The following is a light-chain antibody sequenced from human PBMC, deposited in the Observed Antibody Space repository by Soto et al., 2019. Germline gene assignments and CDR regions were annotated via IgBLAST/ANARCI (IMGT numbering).Light chain of an antibody. CDR2: GAS. CDR1: QSVSSN. V-gene: IGKV3-15*01. Sequence: EIVMTQSPDTLSVSPGERATLSCRASQSVSSNVAWYQQKPGQAPRLLIFGASTRATGIPARFSGSGSGTEFTLTISSLQSEDFAVYHCQPYNKCPYTVGQGTTLEIK. J-gene: IGKJ2*01. CDR3: QPYNKCPYT.